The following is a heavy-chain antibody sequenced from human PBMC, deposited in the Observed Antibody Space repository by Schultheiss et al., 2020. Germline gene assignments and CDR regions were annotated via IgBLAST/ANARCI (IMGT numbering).Heavy chain of an antibody. CDR2: ISGSGGST. D-gene: IGHD2-15*01. CDR3: ARPQYCSGGGCYYFDC. Sequence: GESLKISCAASGFTFSSYSMNWVRQAPGKGLEWVSAISGSGGSTYYADSVKGRFTISRDNSKNTLYLQMNSLRPEDTAVYYCARPQYCSGGGCYYFDCWGQGTLVTVSS. CDR1: GFTFSSYS. V-gene: IGHV3-23*01. J-gene: IGHJ4*02.